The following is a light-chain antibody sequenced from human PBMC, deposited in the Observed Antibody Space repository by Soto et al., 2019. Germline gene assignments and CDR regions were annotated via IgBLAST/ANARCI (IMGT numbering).Light chain of an antibody. Sequence: QSVLTQPASVSGSPGQSITISCTGTSSDVGAYNYISWYQQHPGKAPKLVIFDVSVRPSGVSNRFSGSKSGNTASLTISGLQAEDEADYYCSSYTISTVLFGGGTKLTVL. V-gene: IGLV2-14*03. CDR3: SSYTISTVL. CDR2: DVS. CDR1: SSDVGAYNY. J-gene: IGLJ2*01.